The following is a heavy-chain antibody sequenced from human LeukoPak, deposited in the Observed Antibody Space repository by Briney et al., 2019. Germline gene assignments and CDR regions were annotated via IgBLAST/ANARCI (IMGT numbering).Heavy chain of an antibody. D-gene: IGHD2-8*02. Sequence: SETLSLTCAVYGGSFSGYDWSWIRQPPGKGLEWIGEINHSGSTNYNPSLKSRVTISVDTSKNQFSLKLSSVTAADTAVYYCARSVGYEWLPADFDYWGQGTLVTVSS. J-gene: IGHJ4*02. CDR2: INHSGST. V-gene: IGHV4-34*01. CDR3: ARSVGYEWLPADFDY. CDR1: GGSFSGYD.